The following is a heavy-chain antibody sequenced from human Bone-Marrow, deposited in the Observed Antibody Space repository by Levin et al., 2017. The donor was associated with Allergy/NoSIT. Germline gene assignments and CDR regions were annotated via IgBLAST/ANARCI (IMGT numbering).Heavy chain of an antibody. V-gene: IGHV3-23*01. CDR2: ISFDGGET. CDR1: GFTFRTFA. J-gene: IGHJ6*03. D-gene: IGHD2-2*01. Sequence: ASVKVSCAASGFTFRTFAMNWVRQAPGTGPEWISGISFDGGETYYADSVRGRFTISRDNSKNTLYLQIYNLRAEDTAVYYCAKRSLVAPARNYMDVWGQGTTVIVS. CDR3: AKRSLVAPARNYMDV.